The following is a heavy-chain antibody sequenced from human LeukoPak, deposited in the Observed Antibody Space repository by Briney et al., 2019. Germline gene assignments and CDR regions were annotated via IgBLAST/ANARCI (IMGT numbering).Heavy chain of an antibody. CDR1: GGSLSGRW. CDR2: ISPSGSP. CDR3: AVNFDY. V-gene: IGHV4-34*01. Sequence: SETLSLTCAGYGGSLSGRWWSWIRQPPGKGLEWIGEISPSGSPNYSPSLKNRVSFSLDTSKNQISLMLNSVTATDTAVYYCAVNFDYIGQGTLVTVSS. J-gene: IGHJ4*02.